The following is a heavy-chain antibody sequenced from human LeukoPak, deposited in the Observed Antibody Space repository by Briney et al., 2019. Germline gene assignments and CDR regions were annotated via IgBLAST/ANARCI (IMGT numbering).Heavy chain of an antibody. V-gene: IGHV1-3*04. CDR3: ARVPLHDSNKYYYPH. CDR2: INTGNGNA. D-gene: IGHD3-10*01. J-gene: IGHJ1*01. CDR1: GYTFTTYA. Sequence: GASVKVSCKASGYTFTTYAMNWVRQAPGQGLEWMAWINTGNGNAKYSEKFQGRVTITRDTSASTAYMDLSSLRSEDTAVYYCARVPLHDSNKYYYPHWGQGTVVTVSS.